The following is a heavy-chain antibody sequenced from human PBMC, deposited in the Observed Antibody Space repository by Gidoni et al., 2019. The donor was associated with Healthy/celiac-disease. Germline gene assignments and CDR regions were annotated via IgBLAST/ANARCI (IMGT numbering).Heavy chain of an antibody. V-gene: IGHV3-33*01. D-gene: IGHD2-2*02. Sequence: QVQLVESGGGVVQPGRSLRLSCAASGFTLGSYGMHWVRQAPGKGLEWVAVIWYDGSNKYYADSVKGRFTISRDNSKNTLYLQMNSLRAEDTAVYYCARDYIVVVPAAIPETGGMDVWGQGTTVTVSS. CDR1: GFTLGSYG. J-gene: IGHJ6*02. CDR3: ARDYIVVVPAAIPETGGMDV. CDR2: IWYDGSNK.